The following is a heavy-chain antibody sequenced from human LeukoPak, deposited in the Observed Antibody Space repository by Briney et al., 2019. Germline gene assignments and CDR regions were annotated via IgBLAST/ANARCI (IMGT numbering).Heavy chain of an antibody. J-gene: IGHJ4*02. CDR2: ISSSSSTI. D-gene: IGHD4-17*01. V-gene: IGHV3-48*02. CDR1: GFTFSSYS. Sequence: GGSLRLSCAASGFTFSSYSMNWVRQAPGKGLEWVSYISSSSSTIYYADSVKGRFTISRDNAKNSLYLQMNSLRDEDTAVYYCARDWDDGDYVIHPTPYYFVYWGQGTLVTVSS. CDR3: ARDWDDGDYVIHPTPYYFVY.